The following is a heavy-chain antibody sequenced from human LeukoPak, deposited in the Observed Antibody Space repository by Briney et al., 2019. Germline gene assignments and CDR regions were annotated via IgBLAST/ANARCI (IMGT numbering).Heavy chain of an antibody. J-gene: IGHJ5*02. Sequence: ASVKVSCKASGYTFTGYYMHWVRQAPGQGLEWMGWINPNSGGTNYAQKFQGRVTMTRDTSTSTVYMELSSLRSEDTAVYYCARDPRVWEVRGFDPWGQGTLVTVSS. CDR2: INPNSGGT. CDR1: GYTFTGYY. CDR3: ARDPRVWEVRGFDP. V-gene: IGHV1-2*02. D-gene: IGHD3-10*01.